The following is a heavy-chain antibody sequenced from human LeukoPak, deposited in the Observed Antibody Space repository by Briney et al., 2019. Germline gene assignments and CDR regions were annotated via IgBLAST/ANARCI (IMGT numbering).Heavy chain of an antibody. CDR3: ASSLKYYDFWSGYFFDY. V-gene: IGHV1-69*05. D-gene: IGHD3-3*01. Sequence: GASVTVSCKASGGTFSSYAISWVRQAPGQGLEWMGGIIPIFGTANYAQKFQGRVTITTDESTSTAYMELSSLRSEDTAVYYCASSLKYYDFWSGYFFDYWGQGTLVTVSS. CDR2: IIPIFGTA. J-gene: IGHJ4*02. CDR1: GGTFSSYA.